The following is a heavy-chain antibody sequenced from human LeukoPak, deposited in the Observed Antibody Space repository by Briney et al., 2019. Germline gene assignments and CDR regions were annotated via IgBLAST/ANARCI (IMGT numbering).Heavy chain of an antibody. Sequence: SETLSLTCTVSGGSISSYYWSWIRQPPGKGLEWIGYIYYSGSTNYNPSLKSRVTISVDTSKNQFSLKLSSVTAADTAVYCCARHAPIYSYGIFDYWGQGTLVAVSS. D-gene: IGHD5-18*01. CDR3: ARHAPIYSYGIFDY. V-gene: IGHV4-59*08. CDR2: IYYSGST. J-gene: IGHJ4*02. CDR1: GGSISSYY.